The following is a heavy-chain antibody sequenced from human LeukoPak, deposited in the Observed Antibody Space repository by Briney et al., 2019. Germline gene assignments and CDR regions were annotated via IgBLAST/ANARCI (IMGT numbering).Heavy chain of an antibody. J-gene: IGHJ4*02. CDR2: TSYDGSNK. Sequence: GSLRLSCGASGFIFDTHDMHWVRQAPGKGLEWVAVTSYDGSNKYYADSVKGRFTISRDNSKNTLYLQMNSLRPEDTAVYYCAKDPRRYSRTGGYFDYWGQGTLVTVSS. V-gene: IGHV3-30*18. D-gene: IGHD6-13*01. CDR3: AKDPRRYSRTGGYFDY. CDR1: GFIFDTHD.